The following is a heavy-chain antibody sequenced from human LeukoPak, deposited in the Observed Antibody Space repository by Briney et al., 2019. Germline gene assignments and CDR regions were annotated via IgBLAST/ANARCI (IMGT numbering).Heavy chain of an antibody. J-gene: IGHJ4*02. D-gene: IGHD6-19*01. V-gene: IGHV3-23*01. CDR2: ISGSGGST. CDR1: GFTFSSYA. CDR3: ARDARLTGYSSGWYGGYGYYFDY. Sequence: GGSLRLSCAASGFTFSSYAMSWVRQAPGKGLEWVSAISGSGGSTYYADSVKGRFTISRDNSKNTLYLQMNSLRAEDTAVYYCARDARLTGYSSGWYGGYGYYFDYWGQGTLVTVSS.